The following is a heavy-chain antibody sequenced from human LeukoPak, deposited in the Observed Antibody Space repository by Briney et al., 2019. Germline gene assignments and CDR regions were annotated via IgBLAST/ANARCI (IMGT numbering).Heavy chain of an antibody. Sequence: SETLSLTCTVSGGSISSYYWSWIRQPPGKGLEWIGYIYYSGSTNYNPSLKSRVTISVDTSKNQFSLKLSSVTAADTAVYYCARFAPDYGDYPLYYMDVWGKGTTVTVSS. D-gene: IGHD4-17*01. V-gene: IGHV4-59*01. CDR1: GGSISSYY. CDR2: IYYSGST. J-gene: IGHJ6*03. CDR3: ARFAPDYGDYPLYYMDV.